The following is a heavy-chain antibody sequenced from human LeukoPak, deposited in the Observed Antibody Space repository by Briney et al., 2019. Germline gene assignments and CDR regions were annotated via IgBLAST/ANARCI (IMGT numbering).Heavy chain of an antibody. D-gene: IGHD3-22*01. V-gene: IGHV4-4*02. J-gene: IGHJ4*02. CDR1: GDSINSLNL. Sequence: PSETLSLTCTVSGDSINSLNLWSWVRQPPGKGLEWIGEMYLSGTTHSNPSVKSRVTISIDKSKNQFFLNLSSVTAADTAVYYCAGLVGRYSSGLYYYYFDYWGQGTLVTVSS. CDR3: AGLVGRYSSGLYYYYFDY. CDR2: MYLSGTT.